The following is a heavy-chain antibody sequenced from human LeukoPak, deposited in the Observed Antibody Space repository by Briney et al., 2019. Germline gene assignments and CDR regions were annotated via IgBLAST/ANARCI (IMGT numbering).Heavy chain of an antibody. CDR1: GGSISSYY. CDR3: VRERTEGYYDNSGSFDY. CDR2: IYYSGST. V-gene: IGHV4-59*01. Sequence: SETLSFTCTVSGGSISSYYWGWIRQPPGKGLEWIGYIYYSGSTNYNPSLKSRVTISVDTSKNQFSLKLSSVTAADTAMYFCVRERTEGYYDNSGSFDYWGQGILVTVSS. D-gene: IGHD3-22*01. J-gene: IGHJ4*02.